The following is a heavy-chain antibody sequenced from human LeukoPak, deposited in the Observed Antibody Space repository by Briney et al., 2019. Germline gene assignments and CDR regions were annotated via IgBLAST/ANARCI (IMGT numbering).Heavy chain of an antibody. D-gene: IGHD6-13*01. CDR2: IYYSGST. J-gene: IGHJ3*02. CDR3: ARHKQQLVLRVSAFDI. Sequence: SETLSLTCTVSGGSISSYYWSWIRQPPGKGLEWIGYIYYSGSTNYNPSLKSRVTISVDTSKNQFSLKLSSVTAADTAVYYCARHKQQLVLRVSAFDIWGQGAMVTVSS. CDR1: GGSISSYY. V-gene: IGHV4-59*08.